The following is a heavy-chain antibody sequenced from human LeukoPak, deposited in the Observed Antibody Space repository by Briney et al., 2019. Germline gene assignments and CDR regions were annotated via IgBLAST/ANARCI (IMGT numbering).Heavy chain of an antibody. Sequence: GGSLRLSCAASGFTFSSYGMHWVRQAPGKGPEWVAVISYDGSNKYYADSVKGRFTISRDNSKNTLYLQMNSLRAEDTAVYYCAKGDILTGYYNVPGYYGMDVWGQGTTVTGSS. V-gene: IGHV3-30*18. J-gene: IGHJ6*02. CDR1: GFTFSSYG. CDR2: ISYDGSNK. D-gene: IGHD3-9*01. CDR3: AKGDILTGYYNVPGYYGMDV.